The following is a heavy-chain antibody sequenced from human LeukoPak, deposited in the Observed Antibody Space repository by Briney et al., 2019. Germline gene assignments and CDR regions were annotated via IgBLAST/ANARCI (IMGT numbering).Heavy chain of an antibody. J-gene: IGHJ5*02. V-gene: IGHV3-53*01. CDR2: IYSGGST. D-gene: IGHD6-13*01. CDR1: GFTVSSNY. Sequence: SGGSLRLSCAASGFTVSSNYMSWVRQAPGKGLEWVSVIYSGGSTYYADSVKGRFTISRDNSKNTLYLQMNSLRAEDTAVYYCARSLYSSSWYSENWFDPWGQGTLVTVSS. CDR3: ARSLYSSSWYSENWFDP.